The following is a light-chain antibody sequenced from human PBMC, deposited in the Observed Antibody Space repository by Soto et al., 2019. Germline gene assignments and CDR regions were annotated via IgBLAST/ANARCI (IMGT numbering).Light chain of an antibody. Sequence: DIVMPQSPDSLAVSFGERATINCKSNQSVLYSSNNKNYLAWYQQKPGQPPKLLIYWASTRESGVPDRFSGSGSGTDFTLTISSLQAEDVAVYYCQQYYSTPLTFGGGTKVDIK. V-gene: IGKV4-1*01. CDR1: QSVLYSSNNKNY. J-gene: IGKJ4*01. CDR2: WAS. CDR3: QQYYSTPLT.